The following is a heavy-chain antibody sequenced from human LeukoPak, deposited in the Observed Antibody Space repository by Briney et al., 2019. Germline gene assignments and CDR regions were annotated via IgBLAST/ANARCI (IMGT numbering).Heavy chain of an antibody. CDR1: GDSVSSNNAV. CDR2: TFHRSKWYN. J-gene: IGHJ3*02. Sequence: SPTLSLTCVISGDSVSSNNAVWNWIRQSPSRGLEWLGRTFHRSKWYNEYAVFVKSRIMINPDTSRNQFSLQLSSLTPEDTAVYYCARYTSGTGAFDIWGQGTMVTVSS. CDR3: ARYTSGTGAFDI. D-gene: IGHD1-1*01. V-gene: IGHV6-1*01.